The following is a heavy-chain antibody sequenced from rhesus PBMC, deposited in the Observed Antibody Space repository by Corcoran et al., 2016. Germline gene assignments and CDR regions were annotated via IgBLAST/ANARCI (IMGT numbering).Heavy chain of an antibody. CDR2: IYWDDDQ. D-gene: IGHD3-3*01. J-gene: IGHJ4*01. CDR3: AQTGPIIQS. CDR1: GFSLTTSGIG. Sequence: QVTLKESGPALVKPTQTLTLTCTFSGFSLTTSGIGVGWIRQPPGKALAWLALIYWDDDQRYSTSLKSRLTISKDTSKNQVVLTMTNMDPVDTATYYCAQTGPIIQSWGQGVLVTVSS. V-gene: IGHV2-174*01.